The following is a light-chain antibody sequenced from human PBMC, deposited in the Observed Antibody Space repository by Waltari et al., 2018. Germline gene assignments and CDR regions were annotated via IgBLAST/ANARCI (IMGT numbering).Light chain of an antibody. J-gene: IGLJ2*01. Sequence: QSVLTQPPSASGTPGQRVTISCSGSRSNIGRNTVNWYQPLPGMAPKLIIYSNTQRPSGVPARVSGSKSGTSASLAVSGLQSDDEADYYCAAWDVSLKGVFGGGTKVTVL. CDR2: SNT. V-gene: IGLV1-44*01. CDR1: RSNIGRNT. CDR3: AAWDVSLKGV.